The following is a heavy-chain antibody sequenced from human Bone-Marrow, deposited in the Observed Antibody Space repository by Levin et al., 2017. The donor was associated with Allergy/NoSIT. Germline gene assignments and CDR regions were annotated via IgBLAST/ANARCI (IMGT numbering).Heavy chain of an antibody. CDR1: GFAVSWNY. D-gene: IGHD4/OR15-4a*01. CDR2: IHANGKT. Sequence: LTCEVSGFAVSWNYMTWVRQAPGKGLEWVSTIHANGKTYYAGSVKGRFTISRDSSKNTLYLQMNSLRVEDTAVYFCDYGDHYTPPIWGQGTLVTVSA. J-gene: IGHJ4*02. V-gene: IGHV3-53*01. CDR3: DYGDHYTPPI.